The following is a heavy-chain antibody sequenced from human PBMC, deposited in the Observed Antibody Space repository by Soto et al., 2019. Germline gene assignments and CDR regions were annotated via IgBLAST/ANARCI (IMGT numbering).Heavy chain of an antibody. J-gene: IGHJ6*03. Sequence: SETLSLTCTVSVGSISSSSYYWGWIRQPPGKGLEWIGSIYYSGSTYYNPSLKSRVTISVDTSKNQFSLKLSSVTAADTAVYYCARHEAVAGTDWYYMDVWGKGTTVTVSS. CDR2: IYYSGST. CDR3: ARHEAVAGTDWYYMDV. V-gene: IGHV4-39*01. D-gene: IGHD6-13*01. CDR1: VGSISSSSYY.